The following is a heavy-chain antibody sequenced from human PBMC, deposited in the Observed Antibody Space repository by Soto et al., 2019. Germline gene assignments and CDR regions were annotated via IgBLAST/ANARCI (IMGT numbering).Heavy chain of an antibody. CDR3: ARHNIAARWFDP. V-gene: IGHV5-10-1*01. CDR2: IDPSDSYT. J-gene: IGHJ5*02. D-gene: IGHD6-6*01. Sequence: GESLKISCKGSGYSFTSYWISWVRQMPGKGLEWMGRIDPSDSYTNYSPSFQGHVTISADKSISTAYLQWSSLKASDTAMYYCARHNIAARWFDPWGQGTLVTVSS. CDR1: GYSFTSYW.